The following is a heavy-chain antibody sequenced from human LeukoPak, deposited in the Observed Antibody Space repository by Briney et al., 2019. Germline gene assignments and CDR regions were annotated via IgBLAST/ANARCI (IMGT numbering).Heavy chain of an antibody. V-gene: IGHV3-48*02. CDR1: GFTFSSYS. D-gene: IGHD2-21*02. CDR3: ASFGDQKGYYYYGMDV. J-gene: IGHJ6*02. Sequence: GGSLRLSCAASGFTFSSYSMNGVRQAPGKGLGGVSYISSSSSTIYYADSVKGRFTISRDNAKNSLYLQMNSLRDEDTAVYYCASFGDQKGYYYYGMDVWGQGTTVTVSS. CDR2: ISSSSSTI.